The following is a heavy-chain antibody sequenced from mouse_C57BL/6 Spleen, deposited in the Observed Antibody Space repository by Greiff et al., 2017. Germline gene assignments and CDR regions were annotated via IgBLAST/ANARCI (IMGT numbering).Heavy chain of an antibody. CDR3: ARCYSNYFDY. Sequence: EVQLQESGGGLVKPGGSLKLSCAASGFTFSDYGMHWVRQAPEKGLEWVAYISSGSSTIYYADTVKGRFTISRDNAKNTLFLQMTSLRSEDTAMSYCARCYSNYFDYWGQGTTLTVSS. V-gene: IGHV5-17*01. CDR1: GFTFSDYG. D-gene: IGHD2-5*01. J-gene: IGHJ2*01. CDR2: ISSGSSTI.